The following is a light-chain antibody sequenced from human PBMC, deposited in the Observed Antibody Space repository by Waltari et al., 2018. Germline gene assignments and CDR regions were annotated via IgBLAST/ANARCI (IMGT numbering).Light chain of an antibody. V-gene: IGLV2-14*01. CDR3: SSYTTSSAPGV. Sequence: QSALTQPASVSGSPGQSITISCSGTDSDVGAYDFVSWYQQHPGKAPHLIIYEVSNRPSGICMPFSSSKSGNTASLTISGLQAEDEADYYCSSYTTSSAPGVFGTGTRVTVL. CDR2: EVS. J-gene: IGLJ1*01. CDR1: DSDVGAYDF.